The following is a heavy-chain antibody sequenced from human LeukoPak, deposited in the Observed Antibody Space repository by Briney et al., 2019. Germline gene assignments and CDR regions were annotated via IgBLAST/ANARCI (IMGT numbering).Heavy chain of an antibody. V-gene: IGHV3-11*01. CDR3: ARGVEPLAANTLAY. CDR2: ISNSGRTI. J-gene: IGHJ4*02. CDR1: GFTFSDHY. Sequence: RGSLTLSCAASGFTFSDHYMSWIRQAPGKGLEWVSYISNSGRTIYYADSVKGRFTISRANTENSLYLQMSSLSPDDTAVYYCARGVEPLAANTLAYWGQGTLATVSS. D-gene: IGHD1-14*01.